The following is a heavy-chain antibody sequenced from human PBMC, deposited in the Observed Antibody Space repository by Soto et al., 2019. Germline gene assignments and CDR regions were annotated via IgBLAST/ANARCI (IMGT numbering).Heavy chain of an antibody. CDR2: ISGYNGNT. D-gene: IGHD1-26*01. V-gene: IGHV1-18*04. J-gene: IGHJ1*01. Sequence: QVQLVQSGAEVKKPGASVKVSCKASGYTFTSYGISWVRQAPGQGLEWMGWISGYNGNTNYAQKLQGRVTMNTDTSTSTAYLELRGLSSDDTAVYYCARDGFLREWGLPWPEYFQHWGQGTLVTGSS. CDR3: ARDGFLREWGLPWPEYFQH. CDR1: GYTFTSYG.